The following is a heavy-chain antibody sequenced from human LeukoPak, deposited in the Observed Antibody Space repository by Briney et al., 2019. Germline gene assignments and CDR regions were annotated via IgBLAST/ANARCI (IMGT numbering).Heavy chain of an antibody. J-gene: IGHJ4*02. CDR3: ARHPDYCDYIFDF. CDR1: GGSISISGYY. V-gene: IGHV4-39*01. Sequence: ASETLSLTCTVSGGSISISGYYWGWIRQPPGKGLEWIGSIYYSGRTYYNPSLKSRVTISVDTSKNQFSLKLSSVTAADTAVYYCARHPDYCDYIFDFWGQGTLVTVSS. CDR2: IYYSGRT. D-gene: IGHD4-17*01.